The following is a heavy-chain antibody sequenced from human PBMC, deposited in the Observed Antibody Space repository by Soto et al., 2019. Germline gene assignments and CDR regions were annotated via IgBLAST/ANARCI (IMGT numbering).Heavy chain of an antibody. CDR3: ATDGYGDSPYYFDY. CDR2: IGGRVGST. CDR1: GFTVSTYA. D-gene: IGHD4-17*01. Sequence: EVQLLESGGGLVQPGGSLRLSCAASGFTVSTYALNWVRQAPGKGLVWVSAIGGRVGSTYFSDSVKGRFSISRDRSKNTLYLQMNSLRAADTAVYYCATDGYGDSPYYFDYWGQGALVTFCS. J-gene: IGHJ4*02. V-gene: IGHV3-23*01.